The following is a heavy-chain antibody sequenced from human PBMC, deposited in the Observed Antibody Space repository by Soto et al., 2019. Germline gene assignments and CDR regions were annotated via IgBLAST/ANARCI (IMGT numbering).Heavy chain of an antibody. CDR3: ARGIVYGDYRYYFDY. V-gene: IGHV1-69*12. D-gene: IGHD4-17*01. CDR1: GGTFSSYA. Sequence: QVQLVQSGAEVKKPGSSVKVSCKASGGTFSSYAIRWVRRAPGQGLEWMGGIIPIFGTANYAQKFQGRVTITADESTSTANMELSSLRSEDTAVYYYARGIVYGDYRYYFDYWGQGTLVTVSS. J-gene: IGHJ4*02. CDR2: IIPIFGTA.